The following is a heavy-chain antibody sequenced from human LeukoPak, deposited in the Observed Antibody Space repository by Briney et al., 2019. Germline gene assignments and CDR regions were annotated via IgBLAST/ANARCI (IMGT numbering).Heavy chain of an antibody. CDR1: GYTFTGYY. Sequence: ASVKVSCKASGYTFTGYYMHWVRQAPGQGLEWMGWINPNSGGTNYAQKFQGRVTTTRDTSISTAYMELSRLRSDDTAVYYCARAEYCSSTSCYPSSGWFHYFDYWGQGTLVTVSS. CDR2: INPNSGGT. D-gene: IGHD2-2*01. J-gene: IGHJ4*02. CDR3: ARAEYCSSTSCYPSSGWFHYFDY. V-gene: IGHV1-2*02.